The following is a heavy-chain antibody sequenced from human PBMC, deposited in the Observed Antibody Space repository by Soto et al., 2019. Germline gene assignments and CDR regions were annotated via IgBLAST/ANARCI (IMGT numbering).Heavy chain of an antibody. Sequence: SETLSLTCAVYGGSFSGYYWSWIRQPPGKGLEWIGEINHSGSTNYNPSLKSRVTISVDTSKNQFSLKLSSVTAADTAVYYCARRIEAAGALDYWGQGTLVTVSS. D-gene: IGHD6-13*01. CDR3: ARRIEAAGALDY. CDR1: GGSFSGYY. V-gene: IGHV4-34*01. CDR2: INHSGST. J-gene: IGHJ4*02.